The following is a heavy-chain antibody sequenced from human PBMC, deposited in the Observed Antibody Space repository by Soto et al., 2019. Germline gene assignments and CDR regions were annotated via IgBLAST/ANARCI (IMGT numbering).Heavy chain of an antibody. D-gene: IGHD6-19*01. V-gene: IGHV4-59*01. CDR1: GGSIISYY. CDR2: IYYSGST. CDR3: ARELLPIAVAGMSSSPAFDI. Sequence: SETLSLTCTVSGGSIISYYWSWIRQPPGKGLEWIGYIYYSGSTNYNPSLKSRVTISVDTSKNQFSLKLSSVTAADTAVYYCARELLPIAVAGMSSSPAFDIWGQGTMVTVSS. J-gene: IGHJ3*02.